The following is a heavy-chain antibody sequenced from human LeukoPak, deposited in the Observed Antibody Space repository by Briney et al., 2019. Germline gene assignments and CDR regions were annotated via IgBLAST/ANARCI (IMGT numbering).Heavy chain of an antibody. Sequence: KASETLSLTCTASGDPINSYFWSWIRQPPGKGLEWIGHISYTGTTNYNTSLQSRLSMSIDTSKKQFSLKLRALTAADTAVYYCARCDPFYFDNWGQGTLVTVSS. D-gene: IGHD2-21*02. CDR3: ARCDPFYFDN. J-gene: IGHJ4*02. V-gene: IGHV4-59*08. CDR2: ISYTGTT. CDR1: GDPINSYF.